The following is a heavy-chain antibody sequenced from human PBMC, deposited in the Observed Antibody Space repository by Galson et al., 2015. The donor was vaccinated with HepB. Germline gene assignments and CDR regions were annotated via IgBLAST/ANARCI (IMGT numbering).Heavy chain of an antibody. Sequence: SLRLSCAASGFTFSSYAMHWVRQAPGKGLEWVSSISSSSSYIYYADSVKGRFTISRDNAKNSLYLQMNSLRAEDTAVYYCARGGDSSGWLGYAFDIWGQGTMVTVSS. J-gene: IGHJ3*02. D-gene: IGHD6-19*01. CDR2: ISSSSSYI. CDR3: ARGGDSSGWLGYAFDI. CDR1: GFTFSSYA. V-gene: IGHV3-21*01.